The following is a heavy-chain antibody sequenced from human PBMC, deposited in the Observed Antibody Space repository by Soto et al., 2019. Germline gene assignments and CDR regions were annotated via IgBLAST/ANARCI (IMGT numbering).Heavy chain of an antibody. V-gene: IGHV3-53*02. CDR1: GFTVSSNY. CDR3: AREMTTVVTQEHDAFDI. J-gene: IGHJ3*02. D-gene: IGHD4-17*01. CDR2: IYSGGST. Sequence: EVQLVETGGGLIQPGGSLRLSCAASGFTVSSNYMSWVRQAPGKGLEWVSVIYSGGSTYYADSVKGRFTISRDNSKNTLYLQMNSLRAEDTAVYYCAREMTTVVTQEHDAFDIWGQGTMVTVSS.